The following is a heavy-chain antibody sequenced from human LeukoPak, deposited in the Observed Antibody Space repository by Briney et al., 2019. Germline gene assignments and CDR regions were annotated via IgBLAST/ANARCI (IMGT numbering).Heavy chain of an antibody. CDR2: ISSSSSTI. V-gene: IGHV3-48*01. CDR3: ARDLSGYVADHGEFDY. D-gene: IGHD6-19*01. Sequence: PGGSLRLSCAASGFTFSSYSMNWVRQAPGKGLEWVSYISSSSSTIYYADSVKGRFTISRDNAKNSLYLQMNSLRAEDTAVYYCARDLSGYVADHGEFDYWGQGTLVTVSS. J-gene: IGHJ4*02. CDR1: GFTFSSYS.